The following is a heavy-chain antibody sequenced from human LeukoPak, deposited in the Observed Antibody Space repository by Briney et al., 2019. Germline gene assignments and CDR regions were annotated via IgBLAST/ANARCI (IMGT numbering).Heavy chain of an antibody. Sequence: PGESLKISCKGSGYSFTNYWLGWVRQMPGKGLEWMGIFYPGDSNTRYNPSFQGQVTFSADKSVNTAYLQWSSLRASDTAIYYCARLSITTSLRLSYFDYWGQGTLVTVPS. CDR3: ARLSITTSLRLSYFDY. V-gene: IGHV5-51*01. CDR1: GYSFTNYW. D-gene: IGHD2/OR15-2a*01. CDR2: FYPGDSNT. J-gene: IGHJ4*02.